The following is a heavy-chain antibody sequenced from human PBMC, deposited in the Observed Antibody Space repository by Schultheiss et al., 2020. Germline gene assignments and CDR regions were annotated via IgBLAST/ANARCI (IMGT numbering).Heavy chain of an antibody. D-gene: IGHD3-16*01. CDR3: ARGPSSLFWGGNFQH. CDR1: GGSFSGYY. CDR2: IYYSGST. Sequence: SQPLSLTCAVYGGSFSGYYWSWIRQPPGKGLEWIGYIYYSGSTNYNPSLKSRVTLSVDTSKNQFSLKLSSVTAADTAVYYCARGPSSLFWGGNFQHWGQGTLVTGSS. J-gene: IGHJ1*01. V-gene: IGHV4-34*01.